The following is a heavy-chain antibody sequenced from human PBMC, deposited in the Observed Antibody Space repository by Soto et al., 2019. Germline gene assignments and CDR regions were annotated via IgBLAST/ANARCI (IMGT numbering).Heavy chain of an antibody. CDR3: AVAPGLGQ. CDR2: IKQDGNEK. D-gene: IGHD1-26*01. V-gene: IGHV3-7*01. Sequence: EVQLVESGGGLVQPGESLRLSCAASGFTFSDYLMTWVRQAPGKGLEWVATIKQDGNEKYYVDSVKGRFTISRDNAKNLLNLQLNALEAEDNAVYYCAVAPGLGQWGQGTLVTVSS. J-gene: IGHJ4*02. CDR1: GFTFSDYL.